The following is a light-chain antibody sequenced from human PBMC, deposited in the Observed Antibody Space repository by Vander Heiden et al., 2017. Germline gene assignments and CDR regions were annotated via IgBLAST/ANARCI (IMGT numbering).Light chain of an antibody. Sequence: QSVLTQPPSVSAAPGQRVTISCTGSSSNIGAGYDVRWYQQLPGTAPKLLVYGNSKRPSGVPDRFSGSKSGTSASLAITGLQAEDEADYYCQSYDSSLSVVFGGGTKLTVL. CDR3: QSYDSSLSVV. CDR1: SSNIGAGYD. J-gene: IGLJ2*01. CDR2: GNS. V-gene: IGLV1-40*01.